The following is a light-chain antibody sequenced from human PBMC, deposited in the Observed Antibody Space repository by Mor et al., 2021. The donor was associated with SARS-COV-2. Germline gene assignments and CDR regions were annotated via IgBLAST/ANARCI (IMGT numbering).Light chain of an antibody. CDR2: GKN. J-gene: IGLJ1*01. V-gene: IGLV3-19*01. CDR3: NSRDSSGDHYV. Sequence: GKNTRPSGIPDRFSGSRSGNKASLTITGAQAEDEADYDCNSRDSSGDHYVFGTGTVVNVL.